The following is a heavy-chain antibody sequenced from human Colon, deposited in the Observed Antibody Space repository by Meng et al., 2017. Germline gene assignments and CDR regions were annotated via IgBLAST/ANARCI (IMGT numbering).Heavy chain of an antibody. CDR1: GFTFSSYA. D-gene: IGHD1-26*01. CDR2: ISYDGSNK. Sequence: GESLKISCAASGFTFSSYAMHWVRQAPGKGLEWVAVISYDGSNKYYADSVKGRFTISRDNSKNTLYLQMNSLRAEDTAVYYCARSRIVGATLGYWGQGPLVTVSS. V-gene: IGHV3-30*01. CDR3: ARSRIVGATLGY. J-gene: IGHJ4*02.